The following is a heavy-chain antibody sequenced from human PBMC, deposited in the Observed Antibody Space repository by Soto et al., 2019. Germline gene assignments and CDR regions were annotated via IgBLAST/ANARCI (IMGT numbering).Heavy chain of an antibody. J-gene: IGHJ4*02. V-gene: IGHV3-23*01. Sequence: EVQLLESGGGLVQPGGSLRLSCVASGFTFSSYAMSWVRQAPGKGLEWVSAISGSGGSTYYADSVKGRFTISRDNSKNTLYLQMNSLRAEDTAVYYCAKDSKLGLIVGATMVFDYWGQGTLVTVSS. D-gene: IGHD1-26*01. CDR3: AKDSKLGLIVGATMVFDY. CDR2: ISGSGGST. CDR1: GFTFSSYA.